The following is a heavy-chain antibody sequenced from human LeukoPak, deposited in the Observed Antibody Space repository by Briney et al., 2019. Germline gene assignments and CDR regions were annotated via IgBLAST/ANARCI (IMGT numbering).Heavy chain of an antibody. D-gene: IGHD5-24*01. CDR2: ISGRGGST. V-gene: IGHV3-23*01. CDR3: AKDIQLST. J-gene: IGHJ3*01. CDR1: GFTFSSYA. Sequence: GGSLRLSCAASGFTFSSYAMTWVRQAPGKGLEWVSVISGRGGSTYYADSVKGRFTISRDNSKNTLSLQMNSLRVEDTAIYYCAKDIQLSTWGLGTMVTVSS.